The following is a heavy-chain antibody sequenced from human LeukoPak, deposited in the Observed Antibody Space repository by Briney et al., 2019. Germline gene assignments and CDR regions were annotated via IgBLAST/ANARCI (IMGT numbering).Heavy chain of an antibody. D-gene: IGHD4-23*01. Sequence: GASVKVSCKASGYTFNRYYMHWVRQAPGQGLEWMGIINPSGGSTNYAQKFQGRVTMTRDTSTSTTYMELSSLRFEDTAVYYCARSMTTVVTPFDSGPFDYWGQGTLVTVSS. CDR2: INPSGGST. V-gene: IGHV1-46*02. CDR3: ARSMTTVVTPFDSGPFDY. J-gene: IGHJ4*02. CDR1: GYTFNRYY.